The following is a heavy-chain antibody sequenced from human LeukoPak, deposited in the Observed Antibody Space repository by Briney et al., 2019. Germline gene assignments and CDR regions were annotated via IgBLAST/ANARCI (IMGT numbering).Heavy chain of an antibody. V-gene: IGHV1-69*13. J-gene: IGHJ4*02. CDR2: IIPIFGTA. D-gene: IGHD2-8*01. CDR1: GGTFSSYA. CDR3: ARVPPIAMGHFDY. Sequence: SVKVSFKASGGTFSSYAISWVRQAPGQGLEWMGGIIPIFGTANYAQKFQGRVTITADESTSTAYMELSSLRSEDTAVYYCARVPPIAMGHFDYWGQGTLATVSS.